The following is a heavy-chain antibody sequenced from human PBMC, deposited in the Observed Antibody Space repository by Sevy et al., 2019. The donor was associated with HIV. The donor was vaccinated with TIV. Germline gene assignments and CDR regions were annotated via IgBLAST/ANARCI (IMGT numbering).Heavy chain of an antibody. CDR3: ARDLNDYNNYMYSFDY. CDR2: ISTSGTYK. Sequence: GGYLRLSCAVSGFTFSSYSMNWVRQAPGKGLEWVSFISTSGTYKYYADSVKGRFTISRDNPKNSLFLQMNSLRADDTAVYYCARDLNDYNNYMYSFDYWGQGTLVTVSS. CDR1: GFTFSSYS. V-gene: IGHV3-21*01. D-gene: IGHD4-4*01. J-gene: IGHJ4*02.